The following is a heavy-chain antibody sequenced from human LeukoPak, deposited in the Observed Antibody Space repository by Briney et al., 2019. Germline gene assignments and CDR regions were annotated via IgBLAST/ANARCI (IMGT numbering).Heavy chain of an antibody. D-gene: IGHD3-10*01. CDR1: GYTFTSYA. J-gene: IGHJ4*02. Sequence: ASVKVSCKASGYTFTSYAMHWVRQAPGQRLEWMGWINAGNGNTKYSQKFQGRVTITRDTSASTAYMELSSLRSEDTAVYYCARAAVDLVRGVITKGNYFDYWGQGTLVTVSS. CDR2: INAGNGNT. V-gene: IGHV1-3*01. CDR3: ARAAVDLVRGVITKGNYFDY.